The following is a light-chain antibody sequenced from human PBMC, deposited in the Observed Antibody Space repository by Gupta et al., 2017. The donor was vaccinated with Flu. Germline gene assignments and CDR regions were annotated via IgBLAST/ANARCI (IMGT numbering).Light chain of an antibody. CDR3: HVWDRRSDHVV. CDR2: DDS. CDR1: SLGSKS. Sequence: GKTARITCRGNSLGSKSVHWYQQRPGQAPILVVQDDSDRPSGVPERFSGSNSGNTATLNISRVEAGDEADYYCHVWDRRSDHVVVGGGTKLTVL. V-gene: IGLV3-21*03. J-gene: IGLJ2*01.